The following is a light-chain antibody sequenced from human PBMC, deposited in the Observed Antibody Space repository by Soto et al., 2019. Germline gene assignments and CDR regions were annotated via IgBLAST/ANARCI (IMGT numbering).Light chain of an antibody. V-gene: IGLV2-8*01. CDR3: NSYAGSNNWV. CDR2: EVS. Sequence: QSALTQPPSSSGSPGQSVTISCTGTSSDVGGYNYVSWYQQHPGKAPKLMIYEVSKRPSGVPDRFSGSKSGNTASLTVSGNQAEDEADYYCNSYAGSNNWVFGGGTKLTV. CDR1: SSDVGGYNY. J-gene: IGLJ3*02.